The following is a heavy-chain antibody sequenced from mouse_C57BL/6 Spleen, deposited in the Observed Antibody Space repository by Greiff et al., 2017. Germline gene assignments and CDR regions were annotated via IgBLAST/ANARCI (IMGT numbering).Heavy chain of an antibody. CDR3: ARHGYYVVDY. J-gene: IGHJ2*01. D-gene: IGHD2-3*01. Sequence: QVQLQQPGAELVRPGSSVKLSCKASGYTFTSYWMDWVKQRPGQGLEWIGNIYPSDSETNYNQKFKDKATLTVNKSSSTAYMQLSSLTSEDSAVYYCARHGYYVVDYWGQGTTLTVSS. V-gene: IGHV1-61*01. CDR1: GYTFTSYW. CDR2: IYPSDSET.